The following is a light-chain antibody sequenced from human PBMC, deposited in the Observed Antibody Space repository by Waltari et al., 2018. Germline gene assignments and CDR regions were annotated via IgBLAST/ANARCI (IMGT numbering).Light chain of an antibody. J-gene: IGLJ3*02. CDR1: SSTLGSHY. CDR2: KSD. V-gene: IGLV1-47*01. CDR3: ATWDDSLNALV. Sequence: QSVLTQPPSASGTPGPRVAISCSGRSSTLGSHYFYWSQQPPGTAPKLLIYKSDQRSSGVPDRFSGSKSGTSASLAISGLRSEDEADYYCATWDDSLNALVFGGGTKLTVL.